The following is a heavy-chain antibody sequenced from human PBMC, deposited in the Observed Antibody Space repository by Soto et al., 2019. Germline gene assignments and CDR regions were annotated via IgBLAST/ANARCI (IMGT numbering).Heavy chain of an antibody. CDR1: GFTFDDYA. Sequence: EVQLVESGGGLVQPGRSLRLSCAASGFTFDDYAMHWVRQAPGKGLEWVSGISWNSGSIGYADSVKGRFTISRDNAKNSLYLQMNSLRAEDTALYYCAKGGDIVVVPAARGGYYYYGMDVWGQGTTVTVSS. D-gene: IGHD2-2*01. V-gene: IGHV3-9*01. CDR2: ISWNSGSI. J-gene: IGHJ6*02. CDR3: AKGGDIVVVPAARGGYYYYGMDV.